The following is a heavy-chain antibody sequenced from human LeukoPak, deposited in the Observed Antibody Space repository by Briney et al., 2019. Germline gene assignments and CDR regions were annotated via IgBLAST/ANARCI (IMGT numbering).Heavy chain of an antibody. D-gene: IGHD1-1*01. CDR1: GFAFSSYA. CDR3: AKGYEGAFDI. J-gene: IGHJ3*02. CDR2: IGGSGGST. Sequence: PGRSLRLSWSASGFAFSSYAMSWVRQLPGEGLEWGSAIGGSGGSTYYADAVKGRFTISRDNSKNTLYLQMNSLRAEDTAVYYCAKGYEGAFDIWGQGTMVTVSS. V-gene: IGHV3-23*01.